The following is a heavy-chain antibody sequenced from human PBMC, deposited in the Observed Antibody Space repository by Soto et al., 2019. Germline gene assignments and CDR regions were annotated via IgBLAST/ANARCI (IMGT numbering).Heavy chain of an antibody. Sequence: SQTLSLTCAISGDSVSSNSAAWNWIRQSPSRGLEWLGRTYYRSKWYNDYAVSVKSRITINPDTSKNQFSLKLSSVTAADTAVYYCARVLLWFGELSYERGYFSHGMDVWGQGTTVTVS. CDR3: ARVLLWFGELSYERGYFSHGMDV. CDR2: TYYRSKWYN. D-gene: IGHD3-10*01. J-gene: IGHJ6*02. V-gene: IGHV6-1*01. CDR1: GDSVSSNSAA.